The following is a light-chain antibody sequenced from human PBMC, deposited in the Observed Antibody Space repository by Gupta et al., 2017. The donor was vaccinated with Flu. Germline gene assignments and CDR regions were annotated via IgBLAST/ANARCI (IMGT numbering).Light chain of an antibody. Sequence: DIQMTPCHSTLSASVGDRVTITCRASQSISRWLAWYQQKPGIAPKPRIYKASSLESGVPSWFSGSGSGTESTLTISSLQPDEFASYFYPQYHSHRTFGQGTKVEIK. CDR2: KAS. CDR3: PQYHSHRT. V-gene: IGKV1-5*03. CDR1: QSISRW. J-gene: IGKJ1*01.